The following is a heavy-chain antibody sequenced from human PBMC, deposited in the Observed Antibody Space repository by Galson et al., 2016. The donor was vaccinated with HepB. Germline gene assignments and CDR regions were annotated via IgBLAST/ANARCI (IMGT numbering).Heavy chain of an antibody. D-gene: IGHD2-2*01. J-gene: IGHJ6*02. CDR2: IYYSGNT. CDR3: ARDIVVVSPSRRPPHYYGMDV. V-gene: IGHV4-39*02. CDR1: GGSISSRSYY. Sequence: SETLSLTCTVSGGSISSRSYYWGWIRQPPGKGLEWIGSIYYSGNTYYNPSLKGRVTISLDTSKNQFSLKLSSVTATDTAVYYCARDIVVVSPSRRPPHYYGMDVRGQGTTVIVSS.